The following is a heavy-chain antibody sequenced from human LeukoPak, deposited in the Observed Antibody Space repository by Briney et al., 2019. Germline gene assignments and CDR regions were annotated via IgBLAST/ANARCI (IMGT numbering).Heavy chain of an antibody. CDR2: IYYSGST. Sequence: PSETLSLTCTVSGGSISSSSYYWGWIRQPPGKGLEWIGSIYYSGSTYYNPSLKSRVTISVDTSKNQLSLKLSSVTAADTAVYYCAREDSGYFDYWGQGTLVTVSS. CDR3: AREDSGYFDY. CDR1: GGSISSSSYY. J-gene: IGHJ4*02. V-gene: IGHV4-39*07.